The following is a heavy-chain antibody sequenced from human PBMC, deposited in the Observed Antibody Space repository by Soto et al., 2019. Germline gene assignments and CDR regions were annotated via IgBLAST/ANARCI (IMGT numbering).Heavy chain of an antibody. CDR2: ANPDGGEK. V-gene: IGHV3-7*02. Sequence: PGGSLRLSCAVSGFTITTYWMIWVRQAPGKGLEWVASANPDGGEKHYVDSVKGRFAISRDNSKNSMYLQMSSLRAEDTAVYYCVKGSNPRWYGMDVWGQGTTVTVSS. CDR1: GFTITTYW. D-gene: IGHD4-4*01. J-gene: IGHJ6*02. CDR3: VKGSNPRWYGMDV.